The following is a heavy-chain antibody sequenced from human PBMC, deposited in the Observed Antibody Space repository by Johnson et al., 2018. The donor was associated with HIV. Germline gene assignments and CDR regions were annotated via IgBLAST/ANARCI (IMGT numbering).Heavy chain of an antibody. CDR1: GFPSSDSD. D-gene: IGHD2-2*01. V-gene: IGHV3-11*04. J-gene: IGHJ3*02. CDR2: ISSSGRPI. Sequence: QVQLLEPGGGLAKPGGSLRLSCPPPGFPSSDSDISWIRQAPGKGLEWVSYISSSGRPIYHKDPLGGRFPISRDNAKNSLYLQMNSLRAEDTAVYYCARNGLIPAAKGVAFDIWGQGTTVTVSS. CDR3: ARNGLIPAAKGVAFDI.